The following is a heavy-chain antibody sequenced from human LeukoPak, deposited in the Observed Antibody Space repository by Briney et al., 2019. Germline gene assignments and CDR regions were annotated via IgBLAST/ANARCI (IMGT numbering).Heavy chain of an antibody. V-gene: IGHV3-30*03. D-gene: IGHD4-17*01. CDR1: AFTFNTYG. CDR3: ATGRVDYGDYGAHAY. Sequence: SGGSLRLSCAASAFTFNTYGMSWVRQAPGKGLEWVSTISYDGIYEYYRDTVKGRFSISRDNSKNTLYLEMNSLRPEDTAVYYCATGRVDYGDYGAHAYWGQGTLVTVSS. J-gene: IGHJ4*02. CDR2: ISYDGIYE.